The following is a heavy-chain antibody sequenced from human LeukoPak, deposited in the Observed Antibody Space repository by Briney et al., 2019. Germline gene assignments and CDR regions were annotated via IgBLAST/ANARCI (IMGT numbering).Heavy chain of an antibody. D-gene: IGHD3-10*01. V-gene: IGHV4-39*07. CDR2: IYYSGST. J-gene: IGHJ5*02. Sequence: SXXXXXXXXGWLRQPPGKGLEWIGSIYYSGSTYYNPSLKSRVTISVDTSKNQFSLKLSSVTAADTAVYYCARGMVRGVSWFDPWGQGTLVTVSS. CDR3: ARGMVRGVSWFDP. CDR1: SXXXXXXX.